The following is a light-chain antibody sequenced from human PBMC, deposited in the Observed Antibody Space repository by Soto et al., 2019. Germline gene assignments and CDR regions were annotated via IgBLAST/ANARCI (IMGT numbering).Light chain of an antibody. CDR1: SSNIGRNT. CDR2: ASN. J-gene: IGLJ2*01. Sequence: QLVLTQPPSTSGTPGQRVTISCSGSSSNIGRNTVHWYQHLPGTAPKLLIYASNLRPSGVPDRFSGSYSGTSASLAISGLLSEDEADYYCASWDDSLRGVIFGGGTKLTVL. V-gene: IGLV1-44*01. CDR3: ASWDDSLRGVI.